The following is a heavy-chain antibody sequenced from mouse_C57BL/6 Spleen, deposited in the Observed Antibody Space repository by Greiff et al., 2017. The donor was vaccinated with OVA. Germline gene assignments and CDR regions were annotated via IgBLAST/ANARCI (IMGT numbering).Heavy chain of an antibody. D-gene: IGHD1-1*01. CDR2: INPNNGGT. CDR3: ARHHYYGSSHWYFDV. CDR1: GYTFTDYN. J-gene: IGHJ1*03. V-gene: IGHV1-18*01. Sequence: EVQLQQSGPELVKPGASVKIPCKASGYTFTDYNMDWVQQSHGKSLEWIGDINPNNGGTIYNQKFKGKATLTVDKSSSTAYMELRSLTSEDTAVYYCARHHYYGSSHWYFDVWGTGTTVTVSS.